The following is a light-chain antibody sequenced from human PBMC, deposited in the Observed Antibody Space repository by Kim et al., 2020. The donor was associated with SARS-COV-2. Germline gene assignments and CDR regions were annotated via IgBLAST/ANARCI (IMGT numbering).Light chain of an antibody. V-gene: IGLV3-1*01. CDR3: QAWDNSTGV. CDR1: KLGDKY. CDR2: QDS. Sequence: SVSPGQTASITCAGDKLGDKYACWYQQKPGQSPVLVIYQDSKRPSGIPEPFSGSNSGNTATLTISGTQAMDEADYYCQAWDNSTGVFGTGTKVTVL. J-gene: IGLJ1*01.